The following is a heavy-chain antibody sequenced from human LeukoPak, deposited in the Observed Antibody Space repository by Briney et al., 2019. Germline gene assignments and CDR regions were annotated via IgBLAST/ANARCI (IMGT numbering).Heavy chain of an antibody. CDR1: GGSFSGYY. CDR2: INHSGST. CDR3: ARLPIQRKIAVAGTFPYYFDY. J-gene: IGHJ4*02. D-gene: IGHD6-19*01. V-gene: IGHV4-34*01. Sequence: SETLSLTFAVYGGSFSGYYWSWIRQPPGKGLEWIGEINHSGSTNYNPSLKSRVTISVDTSKNQFSLKLSSVTAADTAVYYCARLPIQRKIAVAGTFPYYFDYWGQGTLVTVSX.